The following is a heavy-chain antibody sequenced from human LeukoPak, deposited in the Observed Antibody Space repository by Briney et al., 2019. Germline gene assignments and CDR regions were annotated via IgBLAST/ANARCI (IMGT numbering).Heavy chain of an antibody. CDR1: GYSFTSYG. Sequence: ASVKVSCKTSGYSFTSYGISWVRQAPGQGLEGMGWISGYNGNTNYAQKLQGRVTMTTDTSTSTAYMELRSLRSDDTAVYYRARGSLTRDFYYYGMDVWGQGTTVTVSS. CDR2: ISGYNGNT. CDR3: ARGSLTRDFYYYGMDV. D-gene: IGHD3-9*01. V-gene: IGHV1-18*01. J-gene: IGHJ6*02.